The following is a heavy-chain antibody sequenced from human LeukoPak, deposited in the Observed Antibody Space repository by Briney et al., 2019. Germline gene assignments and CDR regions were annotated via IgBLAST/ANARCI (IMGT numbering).Heavy chain of an antibody. J-gene: IGHJ4*02. CDR3: AKDAGITMIVVVIKLFDY. CDR1: GFIFSSYA. Sequence: GGSLRLSCAASGFIFSSYAMSWVRQAPGKGLEWVSAISGSGGSTYYADSVKGRFTISRDNSKNTLYLQMNSLRAEDTAVYYCAKDAGITMIVVVIKLFDYWGQGTLVTVSS. D-gene: IGHD3-22*01. V-gene: IGHV3-23*01. CDR2: ISGSGGST.